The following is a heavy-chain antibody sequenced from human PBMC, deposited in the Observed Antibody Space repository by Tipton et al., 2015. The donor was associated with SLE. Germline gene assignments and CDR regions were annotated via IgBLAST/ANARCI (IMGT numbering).Heavy chain of an antibody. CDR3: ARGARGNSYGSDEDFDY. CDR1: GGSISGYY. D-gene: IGHD5-18*01. CDR2: IYYSGST. Sequence: TLSLTCTVSGGSISGYYWSWIRQPPGKGLEWIGYIYYSGSTNYNPSLKSRVTISVDTSKNQFSLKLSSVTTADTAVYYCARGARGNSYGSDEDFDYWGQGTLVTVSS. J-gene: IGHJ4*02. V-gene: IGHV4-59*01.